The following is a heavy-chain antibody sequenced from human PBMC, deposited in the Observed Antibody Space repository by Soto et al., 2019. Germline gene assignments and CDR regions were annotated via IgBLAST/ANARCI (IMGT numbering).Heavy chain of an antibody. CDR3: ARENYYGSGTYFRLDV. CDR2: IYYSGST. Sequence: SETLSLTCAVSGGSISSGGYSWSWIRQPPGKGLEWIGYIYYSGSTYYNPSLKSRVTISVDTSKNQFSLKLTSVTAADTAVYYCARENYYGSGTYFRLDVWGQGTRVTVSS. V-gene: IGHV4-30-4*07. J-gene: IGHJ6*02. D-gene: IGHD3-10*01. CDR1: GGSISSGGYS.